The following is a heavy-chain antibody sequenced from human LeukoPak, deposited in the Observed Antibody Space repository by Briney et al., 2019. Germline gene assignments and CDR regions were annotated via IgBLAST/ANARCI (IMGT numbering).Heavy chain of an antibody. D-gene: IGHD5-18*01. V-gene: IGHV3-11*01. J-gene: IGHJ4*02. CDR3: ARVDVISFYSYGYTYFDY. CDR2: ISSSGSTI. Sequence: GGSLRLSCAASGFTFSDYYMSWIRQAPGKGLEWVSYISSSGSTIYYADSVKGRFTISRDNAKNSLYLQMNSLRAEDTAVYYCARVDVISFYSYGYTYFDYWGQGTLVTVSS. CDR1: GFTFSDYY.